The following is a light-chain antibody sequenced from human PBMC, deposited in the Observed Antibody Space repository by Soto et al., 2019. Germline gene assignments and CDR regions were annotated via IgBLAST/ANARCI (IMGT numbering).Light chain of an antibody. V-gene: IGKV1-39*01. CDR1: QSASTY. J-gene: IGKJ2*01. CDR2: AAS. Sequence: DIQLTQSPSALSASVGDTVSITCRASQSASTYLNWYQQEPGKAPRLLIYAASSLQSGVPSRFSGSGSGTDFTLTISSLQPEDFATYFCQESYSAPYTFGQGTNLEI. CDR3: QESYSAPYT.